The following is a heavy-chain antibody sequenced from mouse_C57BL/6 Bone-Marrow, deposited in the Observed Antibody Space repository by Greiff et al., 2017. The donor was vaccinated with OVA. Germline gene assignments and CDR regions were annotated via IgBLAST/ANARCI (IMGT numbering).Heavy chain of an antibody. Sequence: QVQLKESGAELVRPGASVKLSCKASGYTFTDYYINWVKQRPGQGLEWIARIYPGSGNTYYNEKFKGKATLTAEKSSSTAYMQLSSLTSEDSAVYFCARSSSGWYFDVWGTGTTVTVSS. V-gene: IGHV1-76*01. CDR1: GYTFTDYY. CDR2: IYPGSGNT. CDR3: ARSSSGWYFDV. D-gene: IGHD6-1*01. J-gene: IGHJ1*03.